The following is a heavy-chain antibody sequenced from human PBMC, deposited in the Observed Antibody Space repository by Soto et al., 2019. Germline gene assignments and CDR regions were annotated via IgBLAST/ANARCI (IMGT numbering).Heavy chain of an antibody. D-gene: IGHD2-15*01. CDR3: ARDRPGGSPGYYYGMDV. Sequence: SVKVSCKASGGTFSSYAISWVRQAPGQGLEWMGGIIPIFGTANYVQKFQGRVTITADESTSTAYMELSSLRSEDTAVYYCARDRPGGSPGYYYGMDVWGQGTTVTVSS. CDR1: GGTFSSYA. CDR2: IIPIFGTA. V-gene: IGHV1-69*13. J-gene: IGHJ6*02.